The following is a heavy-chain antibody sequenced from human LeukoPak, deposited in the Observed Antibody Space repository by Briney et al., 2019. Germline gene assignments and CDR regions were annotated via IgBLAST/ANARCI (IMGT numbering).Heavy chain of an antibody. CDR2: IRSKANSYAT. D-gene: IGHD6-13*01. CDR3: TRPPGIAAAGTGY. Sequence: GGSLRLSCAASGFTFSGSAIHWVRQASGKGLEWVGRIRSKANSYATAYAASVKGRFTISRDDSKNTAYLQMNSLKTEDTAVYYCTRPPGIAAAGTGYWGQGTLVTVSS. J-gene: IGHJ4*02. CDR1: GFTFSGSA. V-gene: IGHV3-73*01.